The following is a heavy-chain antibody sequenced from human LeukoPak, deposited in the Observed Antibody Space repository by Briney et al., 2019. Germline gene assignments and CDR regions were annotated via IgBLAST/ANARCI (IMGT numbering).Heavy chain of an antibody. CDR2: IYYSGST. V-gene: IGHV4-30-4*01. Sequence: SETLSLTCTVSDGSISSGDYYWSWIRQPPGKGLEWIGYIYYSGSTYYNPYRKSRVTISVDTSKNQFSLKLSSVTAADTAVYYCARASGDLYLSDYWGQGTLVTVSS. J-gene: IGHJ4*02. D-gene: IGHD4-17*01. CDR3: ARASGDLYLSDY. CDR1: DGSISSGDYY.